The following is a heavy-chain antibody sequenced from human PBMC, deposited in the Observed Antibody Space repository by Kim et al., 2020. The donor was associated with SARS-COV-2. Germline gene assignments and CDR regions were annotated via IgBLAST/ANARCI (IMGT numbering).Heavy chain of an antibody. Sequence: SETLSLTCTVSGGSISSYYWSWIRQPPGKGLEWIGYIYYSGSTNYNPSLKSRVTISVDTSKNQFSLKLSSVTAADTAVYYCVRSSGWYGDDFDYWGQGTLVTVSS. CDR1: GGSISSYY. CDR3: VRSSGWYGDDFDY. CDR2: IYYSGST. J-gene: IGHJ4*02. D-gene: IGHD6-19*01. V-gene: IGHV4-59*01.